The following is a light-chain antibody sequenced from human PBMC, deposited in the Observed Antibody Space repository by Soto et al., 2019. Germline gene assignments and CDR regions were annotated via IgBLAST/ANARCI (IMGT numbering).Light chain of an antibody. J-gene: IGKJ1*01. CDR1: QSISNL. CDR2: QAS. CDR3: QLHNNLWT. Sequence: DIQMTQSPSTLSASVGDRVSLTCRASQSISNLLAWYQQKPGKAPQLLIYQASTLGSGVPSRFSGSGSGTEFTLTISSLQSDDFATYYCQLHNNLWTFGQGTKVEI. V-gene: IGKV1-5*03.